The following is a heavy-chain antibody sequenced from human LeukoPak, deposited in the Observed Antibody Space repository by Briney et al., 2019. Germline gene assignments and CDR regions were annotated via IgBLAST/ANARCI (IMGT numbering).Heavy chain of an antibody. CDR2: ISAYNGNT. J-gene: IGHJ3*02. D-gene: IGHD5-18*01. CDR3: ARGGYSYGPKNRDAFDI. CDR1: GYTFTSYG. Sequence: ASVKVSCKASGYTFTSYGISWVRQAPGQGLEWMGWISAYNGNTNYAQKLQGRVTMTTDTSTSTAYMELRSLRSDDTAVYYCARGGYSYGPKNRDAFDIWGQGTMVTVSS. V-gene: IGHV1-18*01.